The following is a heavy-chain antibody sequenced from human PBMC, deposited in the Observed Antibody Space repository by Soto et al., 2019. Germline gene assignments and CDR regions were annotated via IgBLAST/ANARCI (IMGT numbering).Heavy chain of an antibody. CDR2: IYSGGST. J-gene: IGHJ3*02. D-gene: IGHD1-1*01. CDR3: ARGPYNHGAFDI. V-gene: IGHV3-53*01. CDR1: WFTVISNY. Sequence: GGSLRLSCASSWFTVISNYMSWVRQAPGKGLEWVSVIYSGGSTYYADSVKGRFTISRDNSKNALYLQMNSLRAEDTAVYYCARGPYNHGAFDIWGQGTMVTVSS.